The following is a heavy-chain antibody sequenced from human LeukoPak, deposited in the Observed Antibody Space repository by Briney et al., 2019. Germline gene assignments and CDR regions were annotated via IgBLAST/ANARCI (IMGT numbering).Heavy chain of an antibody. J-gene: IGHJ4*02. V-gene: IGHV3-74*01. CDR2: INSDGSST. CDR3: ARFDGDYYFDY. D-gene: IGHD4-17*01. CDR1: GFTFSSYG. Sequence: GGSLRLSCAASGFTFSSYGMHWVRQAPGKGLVWVSRINSDGSSTSYADSVKGRFTISRDNAKNTLYLQMNSLRAEDTAVYYCARFDGDYYFDYWGQGTLVTVSS.